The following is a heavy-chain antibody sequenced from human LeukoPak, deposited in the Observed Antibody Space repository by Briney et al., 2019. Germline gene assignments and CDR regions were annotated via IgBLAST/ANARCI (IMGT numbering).Heavy chain of an antibody. D-gene: IGHD2-21*02. Sequence: PGGSLRLSCAASRFTFSSYEMNWVRQAPGKGLEWVAFIRYDGSNKYYADSVKGRFTISRDNSKNTLYLQMSSLRAEDTAVYNCAKIAAAYCGGDCYSGAYYFDYWGQGTLVTVSS. CDR2: IRYDGSNK. V-gene: IGHV3-30*02. CDR1: RFTFSSYE. CDR3: AKIAAAYCGGDCYSGAYYFDY. J-gene: IGHJ4*02.